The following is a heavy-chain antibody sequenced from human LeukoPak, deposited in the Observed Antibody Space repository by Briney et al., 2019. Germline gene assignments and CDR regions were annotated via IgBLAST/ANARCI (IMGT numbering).Heavy chain of an antibody. J-gene: IGHJ3*02. V-gene: IGHV3-30*04. CDR3: ARDRGIAAAGDAFDI. CDR2: ISYDGSNK. D-gene: IGHD6-13*01. CDR1: GFTFSSYA. Sequence: PGGSLRLSCAASGFTFSSYAMHWVRQAPGKVLEWVAVISYDGSNKYYADSVKGRFTISRDNSKNTLYLQMNSLRAEDTAVYYCARDRGIAAAGDAFDIWGQGTMVTVSS.